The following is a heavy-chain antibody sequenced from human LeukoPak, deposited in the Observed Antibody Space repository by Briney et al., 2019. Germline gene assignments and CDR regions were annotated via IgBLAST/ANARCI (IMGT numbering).Heavy chain of an antibody. D-gene: IGHD6-13*01. CDR2: INHSGST. CDR1: GGSFSGYY. J-gene: IGHJ6*03. Sequence: TSETLSLTCAVYGGSFSGYYWSWIRQPPGKGLEWIGEINHSGSTNYNPSLKSRVIISLDTSKNHFSLKRSSVTAADTAVYYCARGRYSSSWYSSDYYYYYMDVWGKGTTVTVSS. CDR3: ARGRYSSSWYSSDYYYYYMDV. V-gene: IGHV4-34*01.